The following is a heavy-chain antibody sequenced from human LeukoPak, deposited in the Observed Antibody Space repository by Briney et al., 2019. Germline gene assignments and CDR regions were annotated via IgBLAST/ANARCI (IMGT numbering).Heavy chain of an antibody. D-gene: IGHD1-1*01. V-gene: IGHV1-69*04. CDR3: AREKMEVGYYGLDV. CDR1: GGTFDNSA. Sequence: SVKVSCKASGGTFDNSAINWVRQAPGQGLEWMGRIIPILNIPNYAQKLQGRVTIAADKSTSTAYMELSSLRSDDTAVYYCAREKMEVGYYGLDVWGQGTTVNVSS. CDR2: IIPILNIP. J-gene: IGHJ6*02.